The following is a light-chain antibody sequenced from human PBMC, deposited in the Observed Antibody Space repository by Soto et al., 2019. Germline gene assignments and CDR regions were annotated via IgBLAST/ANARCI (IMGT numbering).Light chain of an antibody. CDR2: DVY. V-gene: IGLV2-14*01. J-gene: IGLJ2*01. CDR1: GSDVGGYNY. CDR3: SSYTTSSTVV. Sequence: QSVLTQPASVSGSPGQSITISCTGTGSDVGGYNYVSWFQQHPGKAPNLMIYDVYRRPSGVSYRFSGSKSGNTASLTISGLQAEDEADYYCSSYTTSSTVVFGGGTQLTVL.